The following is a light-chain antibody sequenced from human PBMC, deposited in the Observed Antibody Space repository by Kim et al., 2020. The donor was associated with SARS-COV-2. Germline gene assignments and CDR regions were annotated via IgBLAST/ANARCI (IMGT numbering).Light chain of an antibody. CDR2: DAS. V-gene: IGKV3-11*01. J-gene: IGKJ4*01. Sequence: EIVLTQSPGTLSLSPGETATLSCRASQDVRGYLAWYQQRPGQAPRLLIYDASNRATGIPARFSGSGSGTDFILTIHSLEPEDFAVYYCQERGSWQHAFGGGTKVEIK. CDR1: QDVRGY. CDR3: QERGSWQHA.